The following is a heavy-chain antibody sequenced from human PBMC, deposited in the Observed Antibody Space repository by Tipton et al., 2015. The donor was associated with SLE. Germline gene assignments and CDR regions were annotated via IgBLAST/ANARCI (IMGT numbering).Heavy chain of an antibody. CDR1: GGSFSGYY. CDR2: INHSGST. J-gene: IGHJ4*02. Sequence: TLSLTCAVYGGSFSGYYWSWIRQPPGKGLGWIGEINHSGSTNYNPSLKSRVTISVDTSKNQFSLKLSSVTAADTAVYYCARADSGYDLVDYWGQGTLVTVSS. D-gene: IGHD5-12*01. CDR3: ARADSGYDLVDY. V-gene: IGHV4-34*01.